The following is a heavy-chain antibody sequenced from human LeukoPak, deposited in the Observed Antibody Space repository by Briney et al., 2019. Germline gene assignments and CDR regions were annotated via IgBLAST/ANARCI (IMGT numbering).Heavy chain of an antibody. CDR2: LYSGGAT. D-gene: IGHD5-18*01. Sequence: GGSLRPSCAASGFTVSRNYMSWVRQAPGKGLEWVSVLYSGGATYYVDSVRGRFTISRDDSKNTLYLQMNSLRAEDTAVYYCARSDTTLVGYFDYWGQGTPVTVSS. J-gene: IGHJ4*02. CDR3: ARSDTTLVGYFDY. CDR1: GFTVSRNY. V-gene: IGHV3-66*01.